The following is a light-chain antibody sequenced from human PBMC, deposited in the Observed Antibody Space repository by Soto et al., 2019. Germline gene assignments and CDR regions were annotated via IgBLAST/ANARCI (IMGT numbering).Light chain of an antibody. CDR2: KAS. Sequence: DIQMTQSPSTLSGSVGDRVTITCRASQSIDNWLAWYQQRPGKAPKLLMFKASIIQSAIPSRFSGSGSGTEFTLTISSLQPDDVATYYCQQYSKYPWTFGQGTKVEI. V-gene: IGKV1-5*03. J-gene: IGKJ1*01. CDR1: QSIDNW. CDR3: QQYSKYPWT.